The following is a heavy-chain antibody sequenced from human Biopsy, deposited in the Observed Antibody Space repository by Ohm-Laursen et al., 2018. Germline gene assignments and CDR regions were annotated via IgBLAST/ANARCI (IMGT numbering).Heavy chain of an antibody. D-gene: IGHD3-10*01. CDR3: ATELLPPGVGGPWLDS. CDR1: GFTVINND. CDR2: ISASSSYI. V-gene: IGHV3-21*06. Sequence: SLRLSCAASGFTVINNDISWVRQAPGKGLEWVSSISASSSYIHYADSVKGRFTVSRDNTKNSLYLQMNSLRAADTAIYYCATELLPPGVGGPWLDSWGQGTPVTVSS. J-gene: IGHJ5*01.